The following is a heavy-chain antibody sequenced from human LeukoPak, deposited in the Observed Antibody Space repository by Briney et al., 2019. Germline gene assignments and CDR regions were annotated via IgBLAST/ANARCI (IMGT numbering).Heavy chain of an antibody. D-gene: IGHD3-3*01. V-gene: IGHV1-2*02. J-gene: IGHJ4*02. CDR2: INPNSGST. CDR3: ARGYYDFWSGRDGRKYYFDY. Sequence: ASVTVSCKASGYTFTGYYMHWVRQAPGQGLAWMGWINPNSGSTNYAQKFQGRVTMTRDTSISTAYMELSRLRSDDTAVYYCARGYYDFWSGRDGRKYYFDYWGQGTLVTVSS. CDR1: GYTFTGYY.